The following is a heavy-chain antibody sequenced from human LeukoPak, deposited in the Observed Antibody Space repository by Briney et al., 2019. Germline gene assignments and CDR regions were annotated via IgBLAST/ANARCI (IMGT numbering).Heavy chain of an antibody. J-gene: IGHJ4*02. CDR1: GYTFTGYY. CDR2: INPNSGGT. D-gene: IGHD6-13*01. Sequence: GASVKVSCKASGYTFTGYYMHWVRQAPGQGLEWMGRINPNSGGTNYAQKFQGRVTMTRDTSISTAYMELSRLRSDDTAVYYRARDRYSSSWYFDYWGQGTLVTVSS. CDR3: ARDRYSSSWYFDY. V-gene: IGHV1-2*06.